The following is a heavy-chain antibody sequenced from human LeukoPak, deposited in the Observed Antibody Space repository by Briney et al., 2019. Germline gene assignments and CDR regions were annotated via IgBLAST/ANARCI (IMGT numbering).Heavy chain of an antibody. CDR3: ARAEQQEGDYVGDWFDP. CDR2: IYTSGST. J-gene: IGHJ5*02. D-gene: IGHD4-17*01. Sequence: SETLSLTCTVSGGSISSYYWSWIRQPAGKGLEWIGRIYTSGSTNYNPSLKSRVTMSVDTSKNQFSLKLSSVTAADTAVYYCARAEQQEGDYVGDWFDPWGQGTLVTVSS. V-gene: IGHV4-4*07. CDR1: GGSISSYY.